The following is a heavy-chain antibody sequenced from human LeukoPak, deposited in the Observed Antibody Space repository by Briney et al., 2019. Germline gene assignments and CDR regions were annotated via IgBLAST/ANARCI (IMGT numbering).Heavy chain of an antibody. D-gene: IGHD5-18*01. CDR2: IYYSGST. J-gene: IGHJ4*02. CDR3: ARVDTAMVHGYYFDY. CDR1: GGSFSGYY. V-gene: IGHV4-30-4*01. Sequence: PSETLSLTCAVYGGSFSGYYWSWIRQPPGKGLEWIGYIYYSGSTYYNPSLKSRVTISVDTSKNQFSLKLSSVTAADTAVYYCARVDTAMVHGYYFDYWGQGTLVTVSS.